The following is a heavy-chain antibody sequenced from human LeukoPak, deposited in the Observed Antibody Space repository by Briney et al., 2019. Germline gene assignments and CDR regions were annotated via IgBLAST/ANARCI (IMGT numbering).Heavy chain of an antibody. CDR3: AREVGIVSFNL. CDR1: GYTFTGNH. Sequence: ASVKVSCKASGYTFTGNHVHWLRQAPGQGLGWMGWIDPNSGGTKYAQKFQDRVTMTSDTSISTAYMELSGLRSDDTAVYFCAREVGIVSFNLWGRGTLVTVSS. J-gene: IGHJ2*01. D-gene: IGHD1-26*01. CDR2: IDPNSGGT. V-gene: IGHV1-2*02.